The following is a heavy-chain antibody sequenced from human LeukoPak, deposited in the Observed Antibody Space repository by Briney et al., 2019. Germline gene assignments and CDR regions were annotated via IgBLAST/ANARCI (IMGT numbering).Heavy chain of an antibody. V-gene: IGHV4-59*08. D-gene: IGHD2-21*01. J-gene: IGHJ4*02. CDR2: IYYSGST. CDR1: GGSIFSYY. CDR3: ARHLNNCGDDCYIFDY. Sequence: SETLSLTCTVSGGSIFSYYWSWIRQPPGKGLEWMGYIYYSGSTNYNPSLKSRDTISVDTSKNQFSLRVSSVTAADTAVYYCARHLNNCGDDCYIFDYWGQGTLVTVSS.